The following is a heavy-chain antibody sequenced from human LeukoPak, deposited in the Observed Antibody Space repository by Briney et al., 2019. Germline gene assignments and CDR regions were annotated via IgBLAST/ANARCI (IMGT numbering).Heavy chain of an antibody. J-gene: IGHJ4*02. CDR1: GVTFSTYT. CDR2: IGTTDIYK. Sequence: GGSLRLSCAASGVTFSTYTMSWVRQAPGQGLEWVSAIGTTDIYKYYADSVRGRYTISRDNAKGSLYLQMNSLRPDDSAVYYCARSRFCTGTSCTTPGDYWGSGNLVTVSS. V-gene: IGHV3-21*01. CDR3: ARSRFCTGTSCTTPGDY. D-gene: IGHD2-2*01.